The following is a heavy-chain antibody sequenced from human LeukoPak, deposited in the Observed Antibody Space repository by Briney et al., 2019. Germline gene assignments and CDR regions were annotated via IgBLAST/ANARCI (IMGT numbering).Heavy chain of an antibody. CDR1: GFTFSSYG. CDR3: AKDGGSSWYIDY. Sequence: GGSLRLSCAASGFTFSSYGMHWVRQAPGKGLEWVAFIRYDGSNKYYADSVKGRFTISRDNSKNTLCLQMNSLRAEDTAVYYCAKDGGSSWYIDYWGQGTLVTVSS. D-gene: IGHD6-13*01. CDR2: IRYDGSNK. V-gene: IGHV3-30*02. J-gene: IGHJ4*02.